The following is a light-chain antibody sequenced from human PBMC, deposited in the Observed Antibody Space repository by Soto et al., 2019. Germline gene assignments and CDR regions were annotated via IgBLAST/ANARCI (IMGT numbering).Light chain of an antibody. CDR3: QQYNSYWT. V-gene: IGKV1-5*03. J-gene: IGKJ1*01. CDR1: QSISSW. Sequence: DIQMTQSPSTLSASVGDRVTITCRASQSISSWLAWYQQKPGKAPKLLIYKASSLESGVPSRFSGSRSGTEFTLIISSRQPDDFATYYCQQYNSYWTFGQGTKVEIK. CDR2: KAS.